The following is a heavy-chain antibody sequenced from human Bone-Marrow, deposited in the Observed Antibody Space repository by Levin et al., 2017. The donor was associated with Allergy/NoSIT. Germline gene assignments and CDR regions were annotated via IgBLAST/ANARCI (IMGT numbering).Heavy chain of an antibody. CDR2: INHSGST. D-gene: IGHD2-21*02. CDR1: GGSFSGYY. V-gene: IGHV4-34*01. Sequence: SETLSLTCAVYGGSFSGYYWSWIRQPPGKGLEWIGEINHSGSTNYNPSLKSRVTISVDTSKNQFSLKLSSVTAADTAVYYCARTAYCGGDRLPIDYWGQGTLVTVSS. CDR3: ARTAYCGGDRLPIDY. J-gene: IGHJ4*02.